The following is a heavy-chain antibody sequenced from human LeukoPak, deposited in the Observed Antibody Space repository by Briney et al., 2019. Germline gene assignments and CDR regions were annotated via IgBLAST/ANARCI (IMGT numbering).Heavy chain of an antibody. CDR1: GFTFSSYS. V-gene: IGHV3-21*01. Sequence: GGSLRLSCAASGFTFSSYSMNWVRQAPGKGLELVSSISSSSSYIYYADSVKGRFTISRDNAKNSLYLQMNSLRAEDTAVYYCARDEYYYDSSGYYRNLYYYYYYMDVWGKGTTVTVSS. D-gene: IGHD3-22*01. CDR2: ISSSSSYI. CDR3: ARDEYYYDSSGYYRNLYYYYYYMDV. J-gene: IGHJ6*03.